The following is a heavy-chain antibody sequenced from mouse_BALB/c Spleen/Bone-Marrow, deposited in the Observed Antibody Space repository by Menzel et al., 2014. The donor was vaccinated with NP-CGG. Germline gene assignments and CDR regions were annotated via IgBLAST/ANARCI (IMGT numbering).Heavy chain of an antibody. CDR1: GFNTKDTY. Sequence: VQLQQPGAELVKPGASVKLSCTASGFNTKDTYIHWVKRRPEQGLEWIGRIDPENGNIKYDPKFQVKATITADTSSNTAYLQLSSLTSEDTAVYYCTRWGFDFWGQGTTLTVSS. V-gene: IGHV14-3*02. CDR3: TRWGFDF. CDR2: IDPENGNI. J-gene: IGHJ2*01.